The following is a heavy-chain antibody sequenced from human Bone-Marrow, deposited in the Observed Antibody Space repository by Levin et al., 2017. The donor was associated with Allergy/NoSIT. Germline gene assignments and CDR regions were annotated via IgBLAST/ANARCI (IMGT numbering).Heavy chain of an antibody. CDR1: GFTFSGYT. CDR2: ISFDGNKN. Sequence: PGGSLRLSCAASGFTFSGYTMHWVRQAPGKGLEWVAVISFDGNKNYYADSVKGRFTISRDNSKNTLYLQMSSLRLEDTAVYYCASGVARDYWGQGTLVTISS. CDR3: ASGVARDY. J-gene: IGHJ4*02. D-gene: IGHD5-12*01. V-gene: IGHV3-30-3*01.